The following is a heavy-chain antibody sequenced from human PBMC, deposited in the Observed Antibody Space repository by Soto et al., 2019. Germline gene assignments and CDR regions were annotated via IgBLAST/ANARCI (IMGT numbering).Heavy chain of an antibody. J-gene: IGHJ5*02. V-gene: IGHV1-69*06. Sequence: SVKVSCKASGGTFSSYAISWVRQAPGQGLEWMGGIIPIFGTANYAQKFQGRVTITADKSTSTAYMELSSLRSEDTAVYYCARDTYYYDSSGYAWGQGTLVTVSS. CDR2: IIPIFGTA. CDR1: GGTFSSYA. D-gene: IGHD3-22*01. CDR3: ARDTYYYDSSGYA.